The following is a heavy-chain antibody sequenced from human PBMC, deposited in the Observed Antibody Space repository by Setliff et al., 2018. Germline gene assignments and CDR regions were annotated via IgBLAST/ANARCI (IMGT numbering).Heavy chain of an antibody. J-gene: IGHJ6*02. CDR1: GGSFSGYY. V-gene: IGHV4-34*01. CDR3: ATLLANYGSGMDV. CDR2: INHSGST. Sequence: PSETLSLTCAVYGGSFSGYYWSWIRQPPGKGLEWIGEINHSGSTNDNPSLKSRVTMSVDTSKNQFSLKVNSVTAADTAVYYCATLLANYGSGMDVWGQGTTVTVAS. D-gene: IGHD3-10*01.